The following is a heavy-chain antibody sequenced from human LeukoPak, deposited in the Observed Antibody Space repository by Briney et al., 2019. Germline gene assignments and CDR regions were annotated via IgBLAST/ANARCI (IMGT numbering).Heavy chain of an antibody. CDR3: ARHRSPEYYFDY. J-gene: IGHJ4*02. CDR2: INPNSGAT. CDR1: GYTFTGYY. Sequence: ASVKVSCKASGYTFTGYYMHWVRQAPGQGLEWMGWINPNSGATNYAQKFQGRVTMTRETSISKDYLQLSRLRSDDTAVYYCARHRSPEYYFDYWGQGPLVTVSS. D-gene: IGHD6-19*01. V-gene: IGHV1-2*02.